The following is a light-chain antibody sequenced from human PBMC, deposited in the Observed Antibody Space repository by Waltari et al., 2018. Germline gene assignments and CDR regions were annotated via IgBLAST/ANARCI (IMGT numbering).Light chain of an antibody. CDR1: QSISSW. CDR3: QQYNIYWT. J-gene: IGKJ1*01. CDR2: KSS. Sequence: DIQMTQSPSTLSASVGDRVTITCRASQSISSWLAWYQQKPGKAPKLLIYKSSSLERGGPSRFSGSGSGTEFTLTISSLQPDDFATYYCQQYNIYWTFGQGTKVEIK. V-gene: IGKV1-5*03.